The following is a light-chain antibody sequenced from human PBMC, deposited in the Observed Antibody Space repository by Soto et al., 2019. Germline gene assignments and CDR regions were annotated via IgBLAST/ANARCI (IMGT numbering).Light chain of an antibody. Sequence: AIRMTQSPSSLSASTGDRVTITCRASQGISSYLAWYQQKPGKAPKLLIYAASTLQSGVPSRFSGSGSGTDFTLTISCLQSEDFATYYCQQYYSYLPTLGPGTKVDIK. J-gene: IGKJ3*01. CDR3: QQYYSYLPT. CDR1: QGISSY. V-gene: IGKV1-8*01. CDR2: AAS.